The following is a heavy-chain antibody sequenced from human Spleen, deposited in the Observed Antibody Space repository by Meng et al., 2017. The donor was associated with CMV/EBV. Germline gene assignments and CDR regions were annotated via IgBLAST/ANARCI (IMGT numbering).Heavy chain of an antibody. CDR2: INPNSGGT. D-gene: IGHD3-3*01. CDR1: GGNFSSYV. J-gene: IGHJ4*02. V-gene: IGHV1-2*06. Sequence: RRVQPGSGVKQPGSSVKVSCKASGGNFSSYVISWVRQAPGQGLEWMGRINPNSGGTNYAQKFQGRVTMTRDTSISTAYMELRSLRSDDTAVYYCARDERITIFGVVIWGLWGQGTLVTVSS. CDR3: ARDERITIFGVVIWGL.